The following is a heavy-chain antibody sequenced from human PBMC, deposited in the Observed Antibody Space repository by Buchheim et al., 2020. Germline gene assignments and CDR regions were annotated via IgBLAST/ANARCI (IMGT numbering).Heavy chain of an antibody. D-gene: IGHD4-17*01. CDR3: AKETVTAGAGYYGMDV. CDR1: GFPFSSYA. Sequence: EVQLLESGGGLIQPGGSLRLSCAASGFPFSSYAMSWVRQAPGKGLEWVSSFSGSSGTTYYADSVKGRFTISRANSKNTLYLQMNSLRAGDTAVYYCAKETVTAGAGYYGMDVWGQGTT. CDR2: FSGSSGTT. J-gene: IGHJ6*01. V-gene: IGHV3-23*01.